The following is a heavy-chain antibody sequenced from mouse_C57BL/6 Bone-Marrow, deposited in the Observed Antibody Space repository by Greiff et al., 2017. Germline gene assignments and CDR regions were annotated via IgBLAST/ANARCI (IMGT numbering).Heavy chain of an antibody. CDR3: ARARYSNYPYYFDY. J-gene: IGHJ2*01. Sequence: QVQLQQSGAELVRPGTSVKVSCKASGYAFTNYLIEWVKQRPGQGLEWIGVINPGSGGTNYNEKFKGKATLTADKSSSTAYMQLSSLTSEDSAVYCCARARYSNYPYYFDYWGQGTTLTVSS. D-gene: IGHD2-5*01. CDR2: INPGSGGT. CDR1: GYAFTNYL. V-gene: IGHV1-54*01.